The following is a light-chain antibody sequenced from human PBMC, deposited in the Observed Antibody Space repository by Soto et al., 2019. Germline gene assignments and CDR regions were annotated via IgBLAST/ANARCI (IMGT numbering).Light chain of an antibody. CDR3: FSYTTSSAPYV. Sequence: QSVLTQPASVSGSPGQSITISCTGTTSDVGGYNYVPWYQQLPGKVPKLMIYEVTNRPSGVSTRFSGSKSGNTASLTISGLQAEDEAAYYCFSYTTSSAPYVFGTGTKVTVL. CDR2: EVT. J-gene: IGLJ1*01. CDR1: TSDVGGYNY. V-gene: IGLV2-14*01.